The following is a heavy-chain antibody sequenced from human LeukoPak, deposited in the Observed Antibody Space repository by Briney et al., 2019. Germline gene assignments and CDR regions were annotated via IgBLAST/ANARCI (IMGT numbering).Heavy chain of an antibody. CDR1: GFTFSSYG. CDR2: ISYDGSNK. D-gene: IGHD2-2*01. CDR3: AKDGTAYSSSFNWFDP. Sequence: PGGSLRLSCAASGFTFSSYGMHWVRQAPGKGLEWVAVISYDGSNKYYADSVKGRFTISRDNSKNTLYLQMNRLRVEDTAVYYCAKDGTAYSSSFNWFDPWGQGALVTVSS. J-gene: IGHJ5*02. V-gene: IGHV3-30*18.